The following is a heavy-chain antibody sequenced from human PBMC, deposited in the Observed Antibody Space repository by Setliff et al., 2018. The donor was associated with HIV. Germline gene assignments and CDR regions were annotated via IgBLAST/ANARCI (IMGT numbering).Heavy chain of an antibody. Sequence: PSETLSLTCAVYDGSFSGYYWSWIRQPPGKGLEWIGEIDHSGSTNYNPSLRSRVIMSMDTSKNQFSLKLNSVIAADTAVYYCARNRVPSSLWGQGTLVTVS. D-gene: IGHD3-10*01. CDR2: IDHSGST. CDR1: DGSFSGYY. J-gene: IGHJ4*02. CDR3: ARNRVPSSL. V-gene: IGHV4-34*01.